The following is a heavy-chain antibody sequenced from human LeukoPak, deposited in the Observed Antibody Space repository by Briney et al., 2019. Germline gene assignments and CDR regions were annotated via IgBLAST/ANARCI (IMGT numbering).Heavy chain of an antibody. CDR1: GFTFSSYA. J-gene: IGHJ4*02. Sequence: GGSLRLSCAASGFTFSSYAMHWVRQAPGKGLEYVSAISSNGGSTYYANSVKGRFTISRDNSKNTLYLQMNSLRAEDTAVYYCARGRGQFDYWGQGTLVTVSS. V-gene: IGHV3-64*01. CDR3: ARGRGQFDY. CDR2: ISSNGGST. D-gene: IGHD3-10*01.